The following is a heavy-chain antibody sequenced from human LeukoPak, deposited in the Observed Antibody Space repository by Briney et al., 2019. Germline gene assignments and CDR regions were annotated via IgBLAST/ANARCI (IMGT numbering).Heavy chain of an antibody. CDR3: ARGGSLRHYYYYGMDV. V-gene: IGHV4-34*01. J-gene: IGHJ6*02. CDR1: GGSFSGYY. D-gene: IGHD2-21*01. CDR2: INHSGST. Sequence: SETLSLTCAVYGGSFSGYYWSWIRQPPGKGLEWIGEINHSGSTNYNPSLKSLVTISVDTSKNQFSLKLSSVTAADTAVYYCARGGSLRHYYYYGMDVWGQGTTVTVSS.